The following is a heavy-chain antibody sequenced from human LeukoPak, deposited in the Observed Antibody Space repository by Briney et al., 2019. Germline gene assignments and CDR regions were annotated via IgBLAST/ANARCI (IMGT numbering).Heavy chain of an antibody. D-gene: IGHD6-13*01. V-gene: IGHV3-30-3*01. CDR1: GFTFSSYA. J-gene: IGHJ5*02. Sequence: QPGRSLRLSCAASGFTFSSYAMHWVRQAPGKGLEWVAVISYDGSNKYYADSVKGRFTISRDNSKNTLYLQMNSLRAEDTAVYYCARGITGYSSSSWGQGTLVTVSP. CDR2: ISYDGSNK. CDR3: ARGITGYSSSS.